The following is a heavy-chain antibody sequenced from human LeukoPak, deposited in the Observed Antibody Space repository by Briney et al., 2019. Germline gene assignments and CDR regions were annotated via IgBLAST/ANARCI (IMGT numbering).Heavy chain of an antibody. D-gene: IGHD1-26*01. J-gene: IGHJ4*02. CDR2: ISAYNGNT. CDR3: AREEWERRDFDY. Sequence: ASVTVSRKASGYTFTSYGISWVRQAPGQGLEWMGWISAYNGNTNYAQKLQGRVTMTTDTSTSTAYMELRSLRSDDTAVYYCAREEWERRDFDYWGQGTLVTVSS. CDR1: GYTFTSYG. V-gene: IGHV1-18*01.